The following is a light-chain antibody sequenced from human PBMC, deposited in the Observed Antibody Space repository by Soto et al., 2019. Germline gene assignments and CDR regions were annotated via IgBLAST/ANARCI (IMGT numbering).Light chain of an antibody. J-gene: IGLJ2*01. Sequence: QSALTQPASVSGSPGQSITISCTGTSSDVGSYNVVSWYQQHPGKAPKLMIYEGSKRPSGVSNRFFGSKSGNTASLTISGLQAEDEADYYCCSYAGGGTVGVFGGGTKLTVL. CDR1: SSDVGSYNV. CDR3: CSYAGGGTVGV. V-gene: IGLV2-23*03. CDR2: EGS.